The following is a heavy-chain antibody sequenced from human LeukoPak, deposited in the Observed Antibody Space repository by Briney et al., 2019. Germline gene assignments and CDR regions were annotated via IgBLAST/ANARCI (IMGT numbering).Heavy chain of an antibody. V-gene: IGHV4-39*07. D-gene: IGHD2-2*01. CDR1: GDSINTRSYY. CDR3: ARHQGRDVVVPGFDY. J-gene: IGHJ4*02. Sequence: SETLSLTCTVSGDSINTRSYYWGWIRQPPGKGLEWIANIYYSGSTYYNPSLKSRVTTSLDTSKNEFSLILTSVTAADTAMYYCARHQGRDVVVPGFDYWGQGTLVTVSS. CDR2: IYYSGST.